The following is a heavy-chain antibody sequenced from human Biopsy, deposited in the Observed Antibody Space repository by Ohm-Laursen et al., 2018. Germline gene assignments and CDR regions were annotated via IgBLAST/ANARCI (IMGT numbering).Heavy chain of an antibody. V-gene: IGHV4-59*08. Sequence: SETLSLTCTVSGGSVNSYSWSWIRQPQGQGLEWIGYIYYSGSINYNPSLKSRVTISLDTSKNKFSLKLSSVTAADTAVYYCASMPAAIHEPNYTYYGMHIWGQETTVTVSS. CDR1: GGSVNSYS. D-gene: IGHD2-2*02. CDR3: ASMPAAIHEPNYTYYGMHI. J-gene: IGHJ6*02. CDR2: IYYSGSI.